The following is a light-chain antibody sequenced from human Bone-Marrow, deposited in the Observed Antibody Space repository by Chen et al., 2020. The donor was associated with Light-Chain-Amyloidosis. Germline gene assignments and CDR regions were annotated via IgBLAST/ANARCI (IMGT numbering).Light chain of an antibody. Sequence: SALTQPASVSGSPGQSIPISFTGTSSDVGGDNHVSWYQQHPDKAPKLMIYEVTNRPSWVPDRFSGSKSDNTASLTISGLQTEDEADYFCSSYTITNTLVFGSGTRVTVL. CDR2: EVT. J-gene: IGLJ1*01. CDR1: SSDVGGDNH. CDR3: SSYTITNTLV. V-gene: IGLV2-14*01.